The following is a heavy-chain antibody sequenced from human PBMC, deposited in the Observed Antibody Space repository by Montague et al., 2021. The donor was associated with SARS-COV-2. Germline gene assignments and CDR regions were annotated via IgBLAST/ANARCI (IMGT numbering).Heavy chain of an antibody. D-gene: IGHD1-26*01. Sequence: SLRLSCAASGFTFSSYEMNWVRQAPGKGLEWISSITSSGTTIYYADSVKGRFTISRDNAKNSLYLQMNSLRAEDTAVYYCARAVGSYYGYWGQGTLVTVSS. CDR3: ARAVGSYYGY. J-gene: IGHJ4*02. CDR2: ITSSGTTI. CDR1: GFTFSSYE. V-gene: IGHV3-48*03.